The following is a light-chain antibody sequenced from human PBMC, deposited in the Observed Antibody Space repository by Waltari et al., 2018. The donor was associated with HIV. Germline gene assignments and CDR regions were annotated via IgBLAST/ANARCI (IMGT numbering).Light chain of an antibody. Sequence: ILMTQSPVTLSVSPGETATLSCRASRNIGGNLAWYQQKPGQAPRLVIYGASSRPADIPARFSGRGSGTEFSLTITSLQAEDCAVYYCQQYLDWPAWTFGQGTKVE. CDR1: RNIGGN. V-gene: IGKV3D-15*01. CDR2: GAS. J-gene: IGKJ1*01. CDR3: QQYLDWPAWT.